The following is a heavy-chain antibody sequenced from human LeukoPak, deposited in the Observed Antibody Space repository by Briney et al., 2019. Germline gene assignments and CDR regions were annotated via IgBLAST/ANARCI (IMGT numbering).Heavy chain of an antibody. CDR1: GFPVSSNY. V-gene: IGHV3-53*01. Sequence: GGSLRLSCAASGFPVSSNYMNWVRQAPGKGPEWVSVIYSGGSTYYAGSVKGRFTISRDNSKNTLYLQMNSLRAEDTAVYYCVRDGDYYKGEYWGQGTLVTVSS. D-gene: IGHD3-10*01. CDR3: VRDGDYYKGEY. J-gene: IGHJ4*02. CDR2: IYSGGST.